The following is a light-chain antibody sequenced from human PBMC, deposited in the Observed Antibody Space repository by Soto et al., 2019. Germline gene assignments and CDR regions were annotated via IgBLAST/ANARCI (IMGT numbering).Light chain of an antibody. V-gene: IGKV1-39*01. Sequence: DIPMTPSPSSLSASLGDRVPITCRASQSISTYLNWYQQKPGEAPTLLVYDSSTLQSGVPSRFSGSGFGAEFTLTVSSLQPEDFATYYCQQSYSNPTWTFGQGTKVDIK. CDR1: QSISTY. CDR3: QQSYSNPTWT. J-gene: IGKJ1*01. CDR2: DSS.